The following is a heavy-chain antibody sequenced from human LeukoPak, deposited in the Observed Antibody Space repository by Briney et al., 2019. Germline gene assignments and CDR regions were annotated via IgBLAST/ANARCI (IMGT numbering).Heavy chain of an antibody. Sequence: SQTLSLTCAISGDSVSSNSVAWNWIRQSPSRGLEWLGRTYYRSKWYNDYAVSVKSRIIITPDTSTNQFSLQLNSVTPEDTAVYSCAREITPIVVVPYMDVWGKGTTVTVSS. CDR3: AREITPIVVVPYMDV. J-gene: IGHJ6*03. D-gene: IGHD3-22*01. CDR1: GDSVSSNSVA. V-gene: IGHV6-1*01. CDR2: TYYRSKWYN.